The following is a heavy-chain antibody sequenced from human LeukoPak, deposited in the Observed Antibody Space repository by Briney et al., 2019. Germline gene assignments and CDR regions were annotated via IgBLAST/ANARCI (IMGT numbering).Heavy chain of an antibody. CDR3: ARGPSGYSYGGYDY. D-gene: IGHD5-18*01. V-gene: IGHV3-53*01. CDR2: IYSGGNT. CDR1: GFTVSGNY. Sequence: PGGSLRLSCAASGFTVSGNYMSWVRQAPGKGLEWVSVIYSGGNTYYADSVKGRFTISRDNSKNTLYLQMNSLRAEDTAVYYCARGPSGYSYGGYDYWGQGTLVTVSS. J-gene: IGHJ4*02.